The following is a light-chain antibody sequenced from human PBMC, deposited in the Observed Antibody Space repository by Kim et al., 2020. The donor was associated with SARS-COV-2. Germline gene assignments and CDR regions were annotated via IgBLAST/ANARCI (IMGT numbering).Light chain of an antibody. J-gene: IGKJ4*01. CDR3: QQYNIWPLT. CDR2: GAS. Sequence: VSPGKRATLSCRASQSVSSNLAWYQQKPGQAPRLLIYGASTRATGIPARFSGSGSGTEFTLTISSLQSEDFAVYYCQQYNIWPLTFGGGTKVDIK. V-gene: IGKV3-15*01. CDR1: QSVSSN.